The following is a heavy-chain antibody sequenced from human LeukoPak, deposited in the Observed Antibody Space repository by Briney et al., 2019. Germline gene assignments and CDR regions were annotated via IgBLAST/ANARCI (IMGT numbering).Heavy chain of an antibody. V-gene: IGHV4-34*01. D-gene: IGHD3-16*01. CDR3: ALSIMETFGGITEY. CDR1: GGSFSGYY. J-gene: IGHJ4*02. Sequence: SETLSLTCAVYGGSFSGYYWSWIRQPPGKGLEGIGEINHSGSTNYNPSLKSRVTISVDTSKNQFSLKLSSVTAADTAVYYCALSIMETFGGITEYWGPGALVSVSS. CDR2: INHSGST.